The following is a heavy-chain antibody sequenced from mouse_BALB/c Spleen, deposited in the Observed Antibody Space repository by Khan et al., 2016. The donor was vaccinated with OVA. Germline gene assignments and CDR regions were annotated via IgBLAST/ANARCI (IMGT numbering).Heavy chain of an antibody. Sequence: VQLQESGAELVRPGASVKLSCKTSGYIFTSYWIHWVKKRSGQGLEWIARIYPGTDNTYYNEKFKDKATLTADKSSSTAYMQLSSLKSEDSAVYFCAREEAWYYFDYWGQGTTLTVSS. CDR3: AREEAWYYFDY. J-gene: IGHJ2*01. CDR2: IYPGTDNT. D-gene: IGHD1-1*02. V-gene: IGHV1S132*01. CDR1: GYIFTSYW.